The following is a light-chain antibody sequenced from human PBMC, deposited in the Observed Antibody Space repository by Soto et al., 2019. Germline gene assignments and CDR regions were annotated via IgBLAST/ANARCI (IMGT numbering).Light chain of an antibody. Sequence: EIVLTQSPGTLSLSPGERATLSCRASQSVSSSYLAWYQQKPGQAPRLLIYGASSRATGIPDRFSGGGSGTDFSLTISRLDPEDFAVYYCQQYGSSPPITFGQGTRLEI. V-gene: IGKV3-20*01. CDR3: QQYGSSPPIT. CDR2: GAS. CDR1: QSVSSSY. J-gene: IGKJ5*01.